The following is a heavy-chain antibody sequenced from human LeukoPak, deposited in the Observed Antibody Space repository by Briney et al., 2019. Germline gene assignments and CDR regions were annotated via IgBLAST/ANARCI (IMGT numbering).Heavy chain of an antibody. CDR2: TRNKAYTYTT. CDR3: ARAYFSGNYYYAFDI. Sequence: GGSLRLSCAASGFTFSDHFIDWVRQAPGKGLEWVGRTRNKAYTYTTEYAASVKGRFTISRDDSKNSLYLQMNSLKIEDTAVYYCARAYFSGNYYYAFDIWGQGTMVTVSS. J-gene: IGHJ3*02. V-gene: IGHV3-72*01. CDR1: GFTFSDHF. D-gene: IGHD1-26*01.